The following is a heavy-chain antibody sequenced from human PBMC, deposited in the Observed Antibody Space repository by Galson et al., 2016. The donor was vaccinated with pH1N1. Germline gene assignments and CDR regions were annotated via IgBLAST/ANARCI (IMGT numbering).Heavy chain of an antibody. J-gene: IGHJ4*02. Sequence: SLRLSCAASGFAFDDFAMHWVRHVPGKGLEWVSGISWNSNSIGYAGSVKGRFTISRDSAKKSLFLQMNSLRVEDTALYYCAKGAGRYYFGSGSFNYGGQGTQVTVSS. CDR3: AKGAGRYYFGSGSFNY. CDR2: ISWNSNSI. D-gene: IGHD3-10*01. CDR1: GFAFDDFA. V-gene: IGHV3-9*01.